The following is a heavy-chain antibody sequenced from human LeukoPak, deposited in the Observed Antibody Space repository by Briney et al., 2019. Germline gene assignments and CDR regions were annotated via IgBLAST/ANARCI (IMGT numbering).Heavy chain of an antibody. CDR2: ISSSSSYI. D-gene: IGHD3-22*01. CDR3: AKGSHYDSIADY. CDR1: GFTFSSYS. J-gene: IGHJ4*02. Sequence: GGSLRLSCAASGFTFSSYSMNWVRQAPGKGLEWVSSISSSSSYIYYADSVKGRFTISRDNSKNTLYLQMNSLRAEDTAVYYCAKGSHYDSIADYWGQGTLVTVSS. V-gene: IGHV3-21*01.